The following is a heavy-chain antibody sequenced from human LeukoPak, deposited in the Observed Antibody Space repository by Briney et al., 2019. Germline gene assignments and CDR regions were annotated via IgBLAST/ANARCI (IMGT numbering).Heavy chain of an antibody. CDR1: GFTFSSYA. Sequence: GGSLRLSCAASGFTFSSYAMRWVRQAPGKGLEWVSTVSGSGGSTYYADSVKGRFTISRDNSKNTLYLQMNSLRAEDKAIYYCAKPRAVGVNAFFDYWGQGTLVTVSS. V-gene: IGHV3-23*01. J-gene: IGHJ4*02. CDR3: AKPRAVGVNAFFDY. CDR2: VSGSGGST.